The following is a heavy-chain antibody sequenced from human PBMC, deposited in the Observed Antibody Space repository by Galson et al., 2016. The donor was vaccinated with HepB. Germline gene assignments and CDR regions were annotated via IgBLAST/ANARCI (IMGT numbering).Heavy chain of an antibody. CDR1: GGSITSGAYY. Sequence: TLSLTCTVSGGSITSGAYYWSWIRQHPGKGLEWIGYIYYSGSTYYNPSLKTRAIMSIDTSKSQFSLKLSSVTAADTAVYYCAREGRHIVVVTGAADVWGQGTLVTVSS. CDR2: IYYSGST. V-gene: IGHV4-31*03. D-gene: IGHD2-21*02. J-gene: IGHJ4*02. CDR3: AREGRHIVVVTGAADV.